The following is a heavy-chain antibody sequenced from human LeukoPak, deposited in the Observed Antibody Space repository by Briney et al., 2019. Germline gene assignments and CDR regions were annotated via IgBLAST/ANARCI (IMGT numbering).Heavy chain of an antibody. Sequence: GGSLRLSCAASGFTFSNHWMHWVRQAPGQGLEWLSYISSSSTYTNYADSVKGRFTISRDNAKNSLYLQMNSLRAEDTAVYYCARGENSGSYMVYWGQGILVTVSS. CDR3: ARGENSGSYMVY. V-gene: IGHV3-11*06. CDR1: GFTFSNHW. CDR2: ISSSSTYT. D-gene: IGHD1-26*01. J-gene: IGHJ4*02.